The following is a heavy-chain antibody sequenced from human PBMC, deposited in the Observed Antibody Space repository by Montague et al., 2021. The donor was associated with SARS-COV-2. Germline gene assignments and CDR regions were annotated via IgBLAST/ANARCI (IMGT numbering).Heavy chain of an antibody. CDR1: GFTFNSYW. CDR2: INSDGTTP. D-gene: IGHD1-14*01. V-gene: IGHV3-74*01. Sequence: SLRLSCAASGFTFNSYWMHWVRQAPVKGLVWVSRINSDGTTPTYXDSXHVRFTTSRDNAKDTLYLQMNSLRAEDTALYFCARGGPLSYYYYGMDVWGQGTTVTVSS. J-gene: IGHJ6*02. CDR3: ARGGPLSYYYYGMDV.